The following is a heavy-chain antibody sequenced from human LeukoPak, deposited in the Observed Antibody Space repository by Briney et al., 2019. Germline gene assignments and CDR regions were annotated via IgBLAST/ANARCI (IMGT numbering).Heavy chain of an antibody. V-gene: IGHV3-23*01. CDR3: AKGIWFGELSAFGI. CDR2: ITGSGDST. Sequence: GGSLRLSCAASGYTFSTFAMTWVRQAPGKGLEWVSTITGSGDSTYYADSVKGRFTISRDNSKNTLYLQMKSLRAEDTAVYYCAKGIWFGELSAFGIWGQGTMVTVSS. D-gene: IGHD3-10*01. J-gene: IGHJ3*02. CDR1: GYTFSTFA.